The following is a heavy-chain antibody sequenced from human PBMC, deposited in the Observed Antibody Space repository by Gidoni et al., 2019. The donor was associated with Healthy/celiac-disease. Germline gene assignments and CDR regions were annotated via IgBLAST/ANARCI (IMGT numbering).Heavy chain of an antibody. D-gene: IGHD3-3*01. V-gene: IGHV3-48*02. J-gene: IGHJ5*02. Sequence: EVQLVESGGGLVQPGGSLRLSCAASAFTFSSYSMHWVRQAPGKGLEWVSYISSSSSTIDYADSVKGRFTISRDNAKKSLDLQMNSLRDEDTAVYYWARGGITIVWHNWFDPWGQGTLVTVSS. CDR3: ARGGITIVWHNWFDP. CDR2: ISSSSSTI. CDR1: AFTFSSYS.